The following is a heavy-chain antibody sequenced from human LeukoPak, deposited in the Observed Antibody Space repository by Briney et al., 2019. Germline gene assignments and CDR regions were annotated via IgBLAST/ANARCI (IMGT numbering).Heavy chain of an antibody. CDR3: ARHGRYGYSSSPVRRDY. J-gene: IGHJ4*02. CDR2: IYYSGST. V-gene: IGHV4-31*03. CDR1: GGSISSGGYY. D-gene: IGHD6-6*01. Sequence: SQTLSLTCTVSGGSISSGGYYWSWIRQHPGKGLEWIGYIYYSGSTNYNPSLKSRVTISVDTSKNQFSLKLSSVTAADTAVYYCARHGRYGYSSSPVRRDYWGQGTLVTVSS.